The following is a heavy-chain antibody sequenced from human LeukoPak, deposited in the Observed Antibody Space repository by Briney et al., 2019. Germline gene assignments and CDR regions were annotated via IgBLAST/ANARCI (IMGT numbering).Heavy chain of an antibody. Sequence: ASVKVSCKASGYTFTSYGISWVRQAPGQGLEWMGWISAYNGNTNYAQKLQGRVTMTTDTSTSTAHMELRSLRSDDTAVYYCARDVVVIMLAADDAFDIWGQGTMVTVSS. V-gene: IGHV1-18*01. CDR2: ISAYNGNT. J-gene: IGHJ3*02. CDR1: GYTFTSYG. CDR3: ARDVVVIMLAADDAFDI. D-gene: IGHD3-22*01.